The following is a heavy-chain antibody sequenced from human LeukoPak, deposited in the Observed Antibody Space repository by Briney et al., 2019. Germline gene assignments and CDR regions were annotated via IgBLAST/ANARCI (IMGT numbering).Heavy chain of an antibody. D-gene: IGHD3-22*01. CDR1: GGSIISNY. Sequence: SETLSLTCTVSGGSIISNYWSWIRQSAGTGLEWIGRIYGSGITDYNPSLKSRVTMSLDTSRKQFSLRLTSVTAADTAVYYCARLKFYDSTGYSPGYYMDVWGKGTTVTVSS. V-gene: IGHV4-4*07. J-gene: IGHJ6*03. CDR2: IYGSGIT. CDR3: ARLKFYDSTGYSPGYYMDV.